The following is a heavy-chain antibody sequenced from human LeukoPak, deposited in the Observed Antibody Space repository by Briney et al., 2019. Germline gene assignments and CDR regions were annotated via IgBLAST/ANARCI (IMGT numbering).Heavy chain of an antibody. CDR3: ARGNYYDSSGYYHDAFDI. D-gene: IGHD3-22*01. V-gene: IGHV4-38-2*02. J-gene: IGHJ3*02. CDR1: GYSISSGYY. Sequence: SETLSLTCTVSGYSISSGYYWGWIRQPPGKGLEGIGSIYHSGSTYYNPSLKSRVTISVDTSKNQFSLKLSSVTAADTAVYYCARGNYYDSSGYYHDAFDIWGQGTMVTVSS. CDR2: IYHSGST.